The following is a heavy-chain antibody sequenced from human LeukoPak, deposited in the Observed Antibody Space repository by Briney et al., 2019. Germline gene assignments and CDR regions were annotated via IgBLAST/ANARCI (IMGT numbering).Heavy chain of an antibody. D-gene: IGHD5-24*01. CDR1: GFTFRSYG. V-gene: IGHV3-33*06. CDR2: IWYDGSNK. CDR3: AKGREEDGYNDFDY. J-gene: IGHJ4*01. Sequence: GGSLRLSCAASGFTFRSYGMHWVRQAPGKGLEWVAIIWYDGSNKYYADSVKGRFTISRDNSKNTLYLRMNGLRAADAAVYYCAKGREEDGYNDFDYCGHGTLFTVSS.